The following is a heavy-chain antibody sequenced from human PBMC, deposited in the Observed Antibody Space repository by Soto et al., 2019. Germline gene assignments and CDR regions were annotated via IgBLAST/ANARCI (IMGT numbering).Heavy chain of an antibody. CDR3: ARDKTKYCGGDCYHDY. J-gene: IGHJ4*02. Sequence: QVQLVQSGAEVKKPGSSVKVSCKASGGTFSSYAISWVRQAPGQGLEWMGGVIPIFGTANYAQKFQGRVTITADESTSTAYMELSSLRSEDTAVYYCARDKTKYCGGDCYHDYWGQGTLVTVSS. CDR1: GGTFSSYA. D-gene: IGHD2-21*02. V-gene: IGHV1-69*01. CDR2: VIPIFGTA.